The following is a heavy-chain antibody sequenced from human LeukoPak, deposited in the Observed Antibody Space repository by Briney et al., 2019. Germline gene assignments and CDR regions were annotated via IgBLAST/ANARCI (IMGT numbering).Heavy chain of an antibody. V-gene: IGHV4-34*01. D-gene: IGHD3-10*01. Sequence: SETLSLTCAVYGGSFSGYYWSWIRQPPGKGLEWIGEINHSGSTNYNPSLKSRVTISVDTSKNQFSLKLSSVTAADTVVYYCARRQSYYYGSGSPWNYWGQGTLVTVSS. CDR2: INHSGST. CDR3: ARRQSYYYGSGSPWNY. CDR1: GGSFSGYY. J-gene: IGHJ4*02.